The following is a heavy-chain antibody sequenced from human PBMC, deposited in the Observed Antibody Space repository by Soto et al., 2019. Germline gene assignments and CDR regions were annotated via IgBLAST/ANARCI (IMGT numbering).Heavy chain of an antibody. Sequence: GGSLRLSCAASGFTFSNAWMSWVRQAPGKGLEWVGRIKSKTDGGTTDYAAPVKGRFTISRDDSKNTLYLQMNSLKTEDTAVYYCTTRPNWNYGKNDYWGQGTLVTVSS. V-gene: IGHV3-15*01. CDR3: TTRPNWNYGKNDY. CDR1: GFTFSNAW. J-gene: IGHJ4*02. CDR2: IKSKTDGGTT. D-gene: IGHD1-7*01.